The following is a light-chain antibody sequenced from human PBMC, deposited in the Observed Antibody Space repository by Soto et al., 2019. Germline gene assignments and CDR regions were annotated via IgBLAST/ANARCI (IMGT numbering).Light chain of an antibody. Sequence: EIVLTQSPGTLSLSPGERATLSCRASQSVSNRYLAWYQQKPGQAPRLLIYGASSRATGIPDRFSGSGSGTDFTLTISRLEPEDFVVYYCQQYGSSPLTFGQGTKLEIK. J-gene: IGKJ2*01. CDR2: GAS. CDR1: QSVSNRY. CDR3: QQYGSSPLT. V-gene: IGKV3-20*01.